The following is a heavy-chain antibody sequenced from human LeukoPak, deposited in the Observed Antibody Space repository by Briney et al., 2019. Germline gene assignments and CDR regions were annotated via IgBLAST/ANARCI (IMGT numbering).Heavy chain of an antibody. J-gene: IGHJ5*02. CDR3: TRDPFGVATSPFDP. CDR2: IRSKAYGGTT. CDR1: GFTFGDYA. D-gene: IGHD3-3*01. Sequence: GGSLRLSCTASGFTFGDYAMSWFRQAPGKGLEWVGFIRSKAYGGTTEYAASVKGRFTISRDDSKSIAYLQMNSLKTEDTAVYYCTRDPFGVATSPFDPWGQGTLVTVSS. V-gene: IGHV3-49*03.